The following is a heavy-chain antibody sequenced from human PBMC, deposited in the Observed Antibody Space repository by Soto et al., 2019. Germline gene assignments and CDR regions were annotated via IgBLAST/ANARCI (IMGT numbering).Heavy chain of an antibody. D-gene: IGHD3-9*01. CDR2: IYYSGST. CDR1: GGSISSSSYY. J-gene: IGHJ4*02. CDR3: ATLQEDYDILTGSGDY. V-gene: IGHV4-39*01. Sequence: SETLSLTCTVSGGSISSSSYYWGWIRQPPGKGLEWIGSIYYSGSTYYNPSLKSRVTISVDTSKNQFSLKLSSVTAADTAVYYCATLQEDYDILTGSGDYWGQGTLVTVS.